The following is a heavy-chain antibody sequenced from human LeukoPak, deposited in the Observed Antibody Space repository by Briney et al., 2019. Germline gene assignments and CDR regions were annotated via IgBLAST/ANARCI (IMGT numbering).Heavy chain of an antibody. CDR2: INPSGGST. CDR1: GYTFTSYY. J-gene: IGHJ4*02. V-gene: IGHV1-46*01. CDR3: ARDRNPTYHYDTSGYLNYFDY. Sequence: ASVKVSCKASGYTFTSYYMHWVRQAPGQGLEWMGIINPSGGSTSYAQKFQGRVTMTRDTSTSTVYMELSSLRSEDTAVYYCARDRNPTYHYDTSGYLNYFDYWGQGTLVTVSS. D-gene: IGHD3-22*01.